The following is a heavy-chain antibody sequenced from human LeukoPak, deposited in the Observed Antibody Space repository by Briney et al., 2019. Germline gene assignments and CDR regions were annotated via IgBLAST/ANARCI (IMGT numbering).Heavy chain of an antibody. Sequence: GASVKVSCKASGYTFTSYDINWVRQAPGQGLEWMGWINPNSGGTNYAQKFQGRVTMTRDTSISTAYMELSRLRSDDTAVYYCARPLRGLNWFDPWGQGTLVTVS. D-gene: IGHD4-17*01. CDR2: INPNSGGT. CDR3: ARPLRGLNWFDP. J-gene: IGHJ5*02. CDR1: GYTFTSYD. V-gene: IGHV1-2*02.